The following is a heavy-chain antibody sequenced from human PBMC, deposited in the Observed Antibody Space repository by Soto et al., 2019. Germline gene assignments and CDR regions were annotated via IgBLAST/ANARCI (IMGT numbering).Heavy chain of an antibody. J-gene: IGHJ4*02. CDR2: FSGGSGAI. Sequence: QLLQSGGGLVQPGGSLRLSCAVSGFSLGPYGVTWVRQTPESGLEWVTGFSGGSGAIFYADSARAGYTMSRDSSTAYLQMNNLVPEHTAVYFCVRCNGFGDSRCQGSLVTVSS. D-gene: IGHD3-10*01. V-gene: IGHV3-23*01. CDR3: VRCNGFGDS. CDR1: GFSLGPYG.